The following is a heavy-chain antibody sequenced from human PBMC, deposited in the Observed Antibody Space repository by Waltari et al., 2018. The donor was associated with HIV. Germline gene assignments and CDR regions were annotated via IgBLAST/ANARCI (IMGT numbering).Heavy chain of an antibody. CDR2: MNPNSGDT. CDR1: GYTFTSYD. Sequence: QVQLVQSGAEVKKPGASVKASCKASGYTFTSYDINWVRQATGQGLEWMGWMNPNSGDTGYAQKFQGRITMTSNTSISTVYMELSSLTSEETAVYYCVRAAIYSRGCFDYWGQGTLVTVSS. J-gene: IGHJ4*02. V-gene: IGHV1-8*01. D-gene: IGHD6-19*01. CDR3: VRAAIYSRGCFDY.